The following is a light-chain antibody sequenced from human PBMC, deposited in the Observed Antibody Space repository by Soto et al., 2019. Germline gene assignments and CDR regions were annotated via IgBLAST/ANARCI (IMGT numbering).Light chain of an antibody. Sequence: EIVLTQSPGTRSLSPGERVTLSCRASQSVTLIFLAWYQQKPGQAPRLLIYGASSRATGIPDRFSGSGSGTDFPLTISSLEPEDFAVYYCQQYGSSPLAFGPGTKVDIK. CDR2: GAS. V-gene: IGKV3-20*01. CDR3: QQYGSSPLA. CDR1: QSVTLIF. J-gene: IGKJ3*01.